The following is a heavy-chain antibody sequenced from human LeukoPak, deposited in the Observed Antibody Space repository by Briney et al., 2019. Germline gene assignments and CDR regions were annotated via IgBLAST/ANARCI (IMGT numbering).Heavy chain of an antibody. D-gene: IGHD6-19*01. J-gene: IGHJ4*02. V-gene: IGHV1-2*04. Sequence: ASVKVSCKASGYTFTGYYMHWVRQAPGQGLEWMGWINPNSGGTNYAQKFQGWVTMTRDTSISAAYMELSRLRSDDTAVYYCARDQDGSSGWSDFDYWGQGTLVTVSS. CDR3: ARDQDGSSGWSDFDY. CDR2: INPNSGGT. CDR1: GYTFTGYY.